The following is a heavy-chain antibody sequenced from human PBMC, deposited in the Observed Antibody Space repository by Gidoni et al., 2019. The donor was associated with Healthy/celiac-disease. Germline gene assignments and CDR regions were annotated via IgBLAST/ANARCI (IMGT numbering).Heavy chain of an antibody. CDR2: TNPVDSNT. J-gene: IGHJ3*02. V-gene: IGHV5-51*01. Sequence: EVPLGQSGAEVKKPWASLKISCKGCGYSFASSWIGWVRQMPGKGLDWMGITNPVDSNTRYSPSFQVQVTISADKSISTAYLQWSSLKASDTAMYYCARHEGETTVVTGDAFDIWGQGTMVTVSS. CDR1: GYSFASSW. CDR3: ARHEGETTVVTGDAFDI. D-gene: IGHD4-17*01.